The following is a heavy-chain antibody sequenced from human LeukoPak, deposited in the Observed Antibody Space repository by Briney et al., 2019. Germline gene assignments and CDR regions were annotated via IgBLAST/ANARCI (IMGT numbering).Heavy chain of an antibody. D-gene: IGHD4-17*01. CDR3: ARDGTVTTSDWFDP. J-gene: IGHJ5*02. CDR1: GFTFSSYS. V-gene: IGHV3-21*01. CDR2: ISSSSSYI. Sequence: GGSLRLSCAASGFTFSSYSMNWVRQAPGKGLEWVSSISSSSSYIYYADSVRGRFTISRDNAKNSLYLQMNSLRAEDTAVYYCARDGTVTTSDWFDPWGQGTLVTVSS.